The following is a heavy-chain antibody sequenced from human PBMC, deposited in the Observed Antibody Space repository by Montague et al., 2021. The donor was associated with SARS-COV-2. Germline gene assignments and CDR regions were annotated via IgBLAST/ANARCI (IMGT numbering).Heavy chain of an antibody. D-gene: IGHD1-1*01. J-gene: IGHJ5*02. Sequence: SETLSLTCTVSGVSISSYYWSWIRQPPGRGLEWIGYMSYSWTTHYNHPLRSRLTMSIDTSKDQLSLKLSSLTAADAAVYDCARCRDQLWWFDPWGQGTLVTVSS. CDR2: MSYSWTT. CDR1: GVSISSYY. CDR3: ARCRDQLWWFDP. V-gene: IGHV4-59*01.